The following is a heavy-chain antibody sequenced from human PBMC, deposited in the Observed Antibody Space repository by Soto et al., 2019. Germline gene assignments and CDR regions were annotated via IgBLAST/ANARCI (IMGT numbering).Heavy chain of an antibody. CDR1: GYTFTSYG. CDR3: ASEACSSTSCYIYYYYGMDV. Sequence: GASVKVSCKASGYTFTSYGISWVRQAPGQGLEWMGWISAYNGNTNYAQKLQGRVTMTTDTSTSTAYMELRSLRSEDTAVYYCASEACSSTSCYIYYYYGMDVWGQGTTVTVSS. CDR2: ISAYNGNT. D-gene: IGHD2-2*02. V-gene: IGHV1-18*01. J-gene: IGHJ6*02.